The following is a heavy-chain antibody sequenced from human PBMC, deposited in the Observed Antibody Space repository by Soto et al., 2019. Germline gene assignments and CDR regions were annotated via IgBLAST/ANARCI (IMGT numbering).Heavy chain of an antibody. CDR3: ARRVLLWFGESNAFDI. Sequence: QVQLQQWGAGLLKPSETLSLTCAVYGGSFSGYYWSWIRQPPGKGLEWMGEINHTGSTTYNPSLKSRVTITVDTATDQFSLKLSSVTAADTAVYYCARRVLLWFGESNAFDIWGQGTMVTVSS. V-gene: IGHV4-34*01. J-gene: IGHJ3*02. CDR2: INHTGST. CDR1: GGSFSGYY. D-gene: IGHD3-10*01.